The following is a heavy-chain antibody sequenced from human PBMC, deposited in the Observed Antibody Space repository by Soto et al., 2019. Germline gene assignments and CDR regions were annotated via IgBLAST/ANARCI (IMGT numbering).Heavy chain of an antibody. D-gene: IGHD1-26*01. CDR3: AHERVGAGIQH. Sequence: QITLKESGPTLVKPTQTLTLTGTFSGFSVSTSGVGVGWIRQPPGKALEWLALIYWDDDKRYSPSLKSRLTITKDTSKNQVVLTMTNIDPVDTATYYCAHERVGAGIQHWGQGTLVTVSS. J-gene: IGHJ1*01. CDR1: GFSVSTSGVG. V-gene: IGHV2-5*02. CDR2: IYWDDDK.